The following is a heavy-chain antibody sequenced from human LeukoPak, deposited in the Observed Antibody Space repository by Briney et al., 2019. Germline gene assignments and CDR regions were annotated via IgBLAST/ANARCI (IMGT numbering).Heavy chain of an antibody. J-gene: IGHJ4*02. V-gene: IGHV3-23*01. Sequence: GGSLRLSCAASGFTFSSYGMIWVRQAPEKGLEWVSGITGSGGGTYYADSVKGRFTISRDNSKNTLYLQMNSLRAEDTAVYYCAKTGYYDSSGRDYWGQGTLVTVSS. CDR2: ITGSGGGT. CDR3: AKTGYYDSSGRDY. D-gene: IGHD3-22*01. CDR1: GFTFSSYG.